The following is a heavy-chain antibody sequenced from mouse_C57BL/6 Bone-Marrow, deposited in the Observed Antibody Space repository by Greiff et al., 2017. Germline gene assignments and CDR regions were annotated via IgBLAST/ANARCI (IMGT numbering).Heavy chain of an antibody. CDR2: IDPENGDT. CDR3: TSMVTFAY. CDR1: GFNIKDDY. J-gene: IGHJ3*01. Sequence: VQLQQSGAELVRPGASVKLSCTASGFNIKDDYMHWVKQRPEQGLEWIGWIDPENGDTEYASKFQGKATITADTSSNTAYLQLSSLTSEDTAVYYCTSMVTFAYWGQGTLVTVSA. D-gene: IGHD2-2*01. V-gene: IGHV14-4*01.